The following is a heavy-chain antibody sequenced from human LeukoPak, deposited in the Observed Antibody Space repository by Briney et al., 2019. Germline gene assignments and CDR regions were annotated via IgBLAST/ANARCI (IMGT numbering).Heavy chain of an antibody. Sequence: SETLSLTCTVSGGSISSYYWSWIRQPPGKGLEWIGYIYYSGSTNYNPSLKSRVTISVDTSKNQFSLKLSSVTAADTAVYYCARRTVTPTDAPFDYWGQGAPVTVSS. CDR2: IYYSGST. CDR3: ARRTVTPTDAPFDY. V-gene: IGHV4-59*08. CDR1: GGSISSYY. J-gene: IGHJ4*02. D-gene: IGHD4-17*01.